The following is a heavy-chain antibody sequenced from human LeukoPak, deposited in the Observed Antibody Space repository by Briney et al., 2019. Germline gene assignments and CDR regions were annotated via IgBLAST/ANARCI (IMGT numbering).Heavy chain of an antibody. J-gene: IGHJ5*02. CDR1: GFTFSSYG. V-gene: IGHV3-53*05. CDR2: IYSGGST. D-gene: IGHD2-15*01. CDR3: ARDRGYCSGGSCYSNWFDP. Sequence: GGTLRLSCAASGFTFSSYGMSWVRQAPGKGLEWVSIIYSGGSTFYADSVKGRFTISRDNSKNTLYLQMNSLRSEDTAVYYCARDRGYCSGGSCYSNWFDPWGQGTLVTVSS.